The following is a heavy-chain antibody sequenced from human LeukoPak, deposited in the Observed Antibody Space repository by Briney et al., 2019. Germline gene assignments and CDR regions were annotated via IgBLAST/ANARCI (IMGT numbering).Heavy chain of an antibody. CDR2: IYPGDSDT. CDR1: GYIFTSYW. CDR3: ARNGGYCSGGSYYSGGFDY. J-gene: IGHJ4*02. D-gene: IGHD2-15*01. V-gene: IGHV5-51*01. Sequence: GESLKISCKGSGYIFTSYWIGWVRQMPGKGLEWMGIIYPGDSDTRYSPSFQGQVTISADKSISTAYLQWSSLKASDTAMYYCARNGGYCSGGSYYSGGFDYWGQGTLVTVSS.